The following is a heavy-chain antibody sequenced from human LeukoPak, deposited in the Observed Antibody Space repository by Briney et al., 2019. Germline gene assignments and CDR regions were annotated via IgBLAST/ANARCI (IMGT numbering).Heavy chain of an antibody. CDR2: ISGSGGNT. CDR3: AKDGQSGYSYG. J-gene: IGHJ4*02. Sequence: GGSLRLSCAASGFTFSSYAMSWVRQAPGKGLEWVSAISGSGGNTYYADSVKGRFTISRDNSKNTLYLQMNSLRAEDTAVYYCAKDGQSGYSYGGGQGTLVTVSS. CDR1: GFTFSSYA. D-gene: IGHD5-18*01. V-gene: IGHV3-23*01.